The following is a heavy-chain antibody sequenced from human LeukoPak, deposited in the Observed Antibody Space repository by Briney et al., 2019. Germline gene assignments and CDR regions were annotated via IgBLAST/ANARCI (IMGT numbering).Heavy chain of an antibody. D-gene: IGHD6-13*01. J-gene: IGHJ4*02. V-gene: IGHV3-53*01. Sequence: GGSLRLSCAASGFTVSSNYMSWVRQAPGKGLEWVSVIYSGGSTYYAASVKGRFTISRDNSKNTLYLQMNSLRAEDTAVYYCARADSSWYPYFDYWGQGTLVTVSS. CDR3: ARADSSWYPYFDY. CDR1: GFTVSSNY. CDR2: IYSGGST.